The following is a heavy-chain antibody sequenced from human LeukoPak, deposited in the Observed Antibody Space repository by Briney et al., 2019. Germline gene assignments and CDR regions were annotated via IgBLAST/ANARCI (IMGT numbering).Heavy chain of an antibody. V-gene: IGHV3-30*18. D-gene: IGHD3-9*01. Sequence: PGGSLRLSCAASGFTFSSYGMRWVRQAPGKGLEWVAVISYDGSNKYYADSVKGRFTISRDNSKNTLYLQMNSLRAEDTAVYYCAKCTSYYDILTGGDYWGEGTLVTVSS. J-gene: IGHJ4*02. CDR3: AKCTSYYDILTGGDY. CDR1: GFTFSSYG. CDR2: ISYDGSNK.